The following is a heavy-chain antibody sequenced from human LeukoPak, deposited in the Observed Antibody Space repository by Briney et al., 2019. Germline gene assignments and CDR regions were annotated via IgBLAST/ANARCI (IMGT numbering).Heavy chain of an antibody. Sequence: SETLSLTCSVSGGSISSSNYYWGWIRQPPGKGLEWIGSIFNSGSTYYNPSLKSRVTISVDTSKNQFSLTLSSVTAADTAVYHCARHHSAVDNFDYWGQGTLVTVSS. V-gene: IGHV4-39*01. CDR2: IFNSGST. CDR3: ARHHSAVDNFDY. D-gene: IGHD3/OR15-3a*01. J-gene: IGHJ4*02. CDR1: GGSISSSNYY.